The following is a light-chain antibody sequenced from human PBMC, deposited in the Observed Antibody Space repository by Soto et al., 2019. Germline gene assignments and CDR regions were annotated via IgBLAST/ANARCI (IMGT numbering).Light chain of an antibody. V-gene: IGKV4-1*01. CDR1: QSVLYSSNNKNY. J-gene: IGKJ2*01. Sequence: DIVMTQSPDSLAVSLGERATINCKSSQSVLYSSNNKNYLAWYQQKPGQPPKLLIYWASTRESGVPDRFSGSGSGTEFTLTSSSLQAEDVAVYYCQQYYSTLMYTFGQGTKLEIK. CDR2: WAS. CDR3: QQYYSTLMYT.